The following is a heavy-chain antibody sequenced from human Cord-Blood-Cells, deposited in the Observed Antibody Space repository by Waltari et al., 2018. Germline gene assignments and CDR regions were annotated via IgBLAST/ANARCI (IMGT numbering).Heavy chain of an antibody. CDR3: ARPRDSSGWDAFDI. J-gene: IGHJ3*02. CDR2: ILPGDSDT. D-gene: IGHD6-19*01. CDR1: GYSFTSYW. V-gene: IGHV5-51*01. Sequence: EVQLVQSGAEVKKTGESLKICCKGSGYSFTSYWIGWVRQMPGKGLEWMGIILPGDSDTGYSPSFQCQVTISADKSISTAYLQWSILKASDTPMYYGARPRDSSGWDAFDIWGQGTMVTVSS.